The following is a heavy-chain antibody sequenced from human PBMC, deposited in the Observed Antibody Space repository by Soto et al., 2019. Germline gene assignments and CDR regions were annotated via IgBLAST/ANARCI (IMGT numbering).Heavy chain of an antibody. Sequence: GGSLRLSCAASGFTFSSYAMSWVRQAPGKGLEWVSAISGSGGSTYYADSVKGRFTISRDNSKNTLYLQMNSLRAEDTAVYYCAKDIGCTNAVCQRNWFDPWGQGTLVTVSS. V-gene: IGHV3-23*01. D-gene: IGHD2-8*01. CDR3: AKDIGCTNAVCQRNWFDP. CDR1: GFTFSSYA. CDR2: ISGSGGST. J-gene: IGHJ5*02.